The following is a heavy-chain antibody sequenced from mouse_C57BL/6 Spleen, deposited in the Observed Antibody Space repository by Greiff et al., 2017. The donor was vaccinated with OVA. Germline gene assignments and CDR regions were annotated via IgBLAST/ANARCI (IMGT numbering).Heavy chain of an antibody. Sequence: EVQLQQSGPELVKPGASVKISCKASGYTFTDYYMNWVKQSHGQSLEWIGDINPNNGGTSYNQKFKGKATLTADKSSSTAYMELRSLTSEDSAVYDCARSDYYGSSYFAYWGQGTLVTVSA. J-gene: IGHJ3*01. V-gene: IGHV1-26*01. CDR1: GYTFTDYY. D-gene: IGHD1-1*01. CDR2: INPNNGGT. CDR3: ARSDYYGSSYFAY.